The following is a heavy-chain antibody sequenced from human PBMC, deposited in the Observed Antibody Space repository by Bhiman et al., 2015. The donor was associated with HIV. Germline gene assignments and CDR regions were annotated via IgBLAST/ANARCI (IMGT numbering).Heavy chain of an antibody. Sequence: QVQLVESGGGVVQPGRSLRLSCAASGFTFSSYGMHWVRQAPGKGLEWVAVIWYDGTNRYYTDSVKGRFTISRDNSKNTLYLQMGSLRAEDMAVYYCARVAWSNPFLDYWGQGTLVTVSS. CDR2: IWYDGTNR. CDR1: GFTFSSYG. J-gene: IGHJ4*02. D-gene: IGHD2-15*01. CDR3: ARVAWSNPFLDY. V-gene: IGHV3-33*01.